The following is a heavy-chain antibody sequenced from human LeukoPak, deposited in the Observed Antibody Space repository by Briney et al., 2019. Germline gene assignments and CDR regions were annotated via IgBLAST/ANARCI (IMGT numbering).Heavy chain of an antibody. J-gene: IGHJ6*03. D-gene: IGHD3-10*01. CDR2: ITSRGGRT. CDR1: GFTFSNYA. CDR3: ARVSSKATVRGLITKKNYYYYYMDV. V-gene: IGHV3-23*01. Sequence: GGSLRLSCVASGFTFSNYAISWVRQAPGKGLEWVSAITSRGGRTYYADSVKGRFTISRDNSKNTVYLQVNSLRAEDTAVYYCARVSSKATVRGLITKKNYYYYYMDVWGKGTTVTISS.